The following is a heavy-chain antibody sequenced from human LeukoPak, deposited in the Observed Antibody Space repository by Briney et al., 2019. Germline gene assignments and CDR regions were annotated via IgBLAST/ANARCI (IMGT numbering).Heavy chain of an antibody. D-gene: IGHD3-10*01. CDR2: ISPSGGST. CDR1: GYTFTRYY. Sequence: GASVKVSCKASGYTFTRYYIHWVRQAPGQGLGWVGIISPSGGSTNYAQKFQGRVTMTRDMSTSTVYMELSSLRSEDTAVYYCARQLGREYMLRGVFSNDAFDIWGQGTMVTVSS. J-gene: IGHJ3*02. V-gene: IGHV1-46*01. CDR3: ARQLGREYMLRGVFSNDAFDI.